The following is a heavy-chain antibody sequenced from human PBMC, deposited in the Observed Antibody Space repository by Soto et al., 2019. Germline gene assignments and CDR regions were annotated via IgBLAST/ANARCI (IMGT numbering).Heavy chain of an antibody. CDR2: ISYDGSNK. J-gene: IGHJ6*02. CDR3: AKDRVAAAGTNYYYYGMDV. V-gene: IGHV3-30*18. D-gene: IGHD6-13*01. Sequence: QVPLVESGGGVVQPGRSLRLSCAASGFTFSSYGMHWVRQAPGKGLEWVAVISYDGSNKYYADSVKGRFTISRDNSKNTLYLQMNSLRAEDTAVYYCAKDRVAAAGTNYYYYGMDVWGQGTTVTVSS. CDR1: GFTFSSYG.